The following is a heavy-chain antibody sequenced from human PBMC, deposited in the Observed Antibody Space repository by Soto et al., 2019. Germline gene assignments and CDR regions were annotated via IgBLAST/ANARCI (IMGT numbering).Heavy chain of an antibody. CDR2: ISSSSSYI. CDR1: GFTFSSYS. D-gene: IGHD4-4*01. V-gene: IGHV3-21*01. J-gene: IGHJ4*02. Sequence: GGSLRLSCAASGFTFSSYSMNWVRQAPGKGLEWVSSISSSSSYIYYADSVKGRFTVSRDNARNTLYLQMSSLRAEDTAVYYCVRVAAYSNPDFWGQGTLVTVS. CDR3: VRVAAYSNPDF.